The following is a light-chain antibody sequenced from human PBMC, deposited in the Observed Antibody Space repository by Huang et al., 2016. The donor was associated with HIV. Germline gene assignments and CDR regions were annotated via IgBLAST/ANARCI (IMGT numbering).Light chain of an antibody. V-gene: IGKV1-5*03. CDR2: KTS. Sequence: DIQMTQFPSPLSTSIGDRVTITCRASKSIGTSLAWYQQSPGKAPKLLVYKTSSLESGVPPRFSGSASGTEFTLTISSLQPDDFATYYCQQYASYSVTFGQGTKLEIK. CDR3: QQYASYSVT. CDR1: KSIGTS. J-gene: IGKJ2*01.